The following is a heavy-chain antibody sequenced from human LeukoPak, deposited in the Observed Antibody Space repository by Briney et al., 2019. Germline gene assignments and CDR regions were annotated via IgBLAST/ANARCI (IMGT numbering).Heavy chain of an antibody. V-gene: IGHV3-23*01. CDR3: ARDAWGVGAFDI. CDR1: GFTFSSYG. Sequence: GGSLRLSCAASGFTFSSYGMSWVRQAPGKGLEWVSAISGSGGSTNYADSVKGRFTISRDNAKNSLYLQMNSLRAEDTAVYYCARDAWGVGAFDIWGQGTMVTVSS. CDR2: ISGSGGST. D-gene: IGHD3-10*01. J-gene: IGHJ3*02.